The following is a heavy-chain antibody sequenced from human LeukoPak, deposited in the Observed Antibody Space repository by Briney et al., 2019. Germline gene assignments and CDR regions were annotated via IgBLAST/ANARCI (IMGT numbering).Heavy chain of an antibody. D-gene: IGHD4-17*01. Sequence: PSATLSLTCPVSGGSISSYYWSWIRPPPGKGLEWIGYIYYSGSTNYNPSLKSRVTISVDTSKNQFSLKLSSVTAADTAVYYCARENDYGDFSYWYFDLWGRGTLVTVSS. CDR1: GGSISSYY. J-gene: IGHJ2*01. V-gene: IGHV4-59*01. CDR3: ARENDYGDFSYWYFDL. CDR2: IYYSGST.